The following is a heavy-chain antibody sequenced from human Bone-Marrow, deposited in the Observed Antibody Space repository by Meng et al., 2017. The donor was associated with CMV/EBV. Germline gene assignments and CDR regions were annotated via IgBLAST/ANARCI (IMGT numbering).Heavy chain of an antibody. V-gene: IGHV3-9*01. CDR2: ISWDGNSI. D-gene: IGHD3-16*01. Sequence: GGSLRLSCAGSGFIFDDFAMHWVRQAPGKGLEWVSGISWDGNSIGYADSVRGRFTISRDNAKNSLCMQMNSLRAEDTAFYYCTKIPLGVLARYYFVYWGQGTLVTVSS. J-gene: IGHJ4*02. CDR3: TKIPLGVLARYYFVY. CDR1: GFIFDDFA.